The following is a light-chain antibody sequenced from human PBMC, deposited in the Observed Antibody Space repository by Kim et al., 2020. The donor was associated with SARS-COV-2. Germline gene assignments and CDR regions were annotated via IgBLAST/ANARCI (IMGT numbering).Light chain of an antibody. Sequence: QSALTQPASVSGSPGQSITVSCTGSYSDIAYYTYVSWYQQHPGKAPKLIIYDVNTRPSGVSNRFSGSQSGNTASLTISGLRAEDEADYYCSSYTRDKISVFGGGTKLTVL. CDR2: DVN. CDR1: YSDIAYYTY. J-gene: IGLJ3*02. CDR3: SSYTRDKISV. V-gene: IGLV2-14*03.